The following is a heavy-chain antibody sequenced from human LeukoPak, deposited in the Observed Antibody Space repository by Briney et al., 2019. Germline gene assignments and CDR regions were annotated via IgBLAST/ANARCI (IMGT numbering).Heavy chain of an antibody. CDR2: IYPGDSDS. V-gene: IGHV5-51*01. CDR1: GYSFTTYW. J-gene: IGHJ6*02. D-gene: IGHD3-10*01. Sequence: GESLKISFKGSGYSFTTYWIGWVRQMPGKGLEWMGIIYPGDSDSRYSPSFQGQVTISADKSITTAYLQWSSLKASDTAIYYCARRGAGSGTFKYYYYGLDVWGQGTTLTDSS. CDR3: ARRGAGSGTFKYYYYGLDV.